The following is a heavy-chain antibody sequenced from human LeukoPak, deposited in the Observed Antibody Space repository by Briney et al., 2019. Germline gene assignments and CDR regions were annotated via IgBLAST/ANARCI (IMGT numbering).Heavy chain of an antibody. Sequence: GGSLRLSCAASGFTFSSYGMHWVRQAPGKGLEWVAVISYDGSNKYYADSVKGRFTISRDNSKNTLYLQMNSLRAEHTAVYYCAKEKPYYSSGYRYYFDYWGQGTLVTVSS. CDR3: AKEKPYYSSGYRYYFDY. D-gene: IGHD3-22*01. V-gene: IGHV3-30*18. CDR1: GFTFSSYG. J-gene: IGHJ4*02. CDR2: ISYDGSNK.